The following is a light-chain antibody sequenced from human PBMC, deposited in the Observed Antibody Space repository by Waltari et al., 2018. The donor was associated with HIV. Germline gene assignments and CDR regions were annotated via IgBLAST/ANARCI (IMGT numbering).Light chain of an antibody. J-gene: IGKJ2*01. CDR3: QQYDSGPRGIT. CDR2: EAA. CDR1: QSISSK. Sequence: EIVMTQSTPTLSVSPGQRVTLSCRASQSISSKVAWYQQRPGQAPRLLIYEAASRPTGIPARFSGSGSRTEFTLTISSLQSEDFATYFCQQYDSGPRGITFGQGTMLEIK. V-gene: IGKV3-15*01.